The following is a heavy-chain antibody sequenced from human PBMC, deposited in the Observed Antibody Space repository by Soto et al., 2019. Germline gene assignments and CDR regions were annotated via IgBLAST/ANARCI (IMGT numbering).Heavy chain of an antibody. V-gene: IGHV4-59*08. Sequence: SETLSLTCTVSGGSISSYYWSWIRQPPGKGLEWIGDIYYSGSTNYNPSLKSRVTISVDTSKNQFSLKLSSVTAADTAVYYCARLYYGSGSYPDRWGQGTLVTVSS. D-gene: IGHD3-10*01. J-gene: IGHJ5*02. CDR3: ARLYYGSGSYPDR. CDR2: IYYSGST. CDR1: GGSISSYY.